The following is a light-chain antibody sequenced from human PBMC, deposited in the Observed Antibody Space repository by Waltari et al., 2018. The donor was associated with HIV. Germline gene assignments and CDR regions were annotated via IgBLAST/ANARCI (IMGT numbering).Light chain of an antibody. Sequence: QSVLTQPPSTSGTPGQRVTISCSGSTSNIGRNSVYWYQQFPGETPKLLIYRNDQRPSGVPDRFSGSKSGTSASLAISGLRSEDEADYYCAAWDDSLSGLVFGGGTKLTVL. CDR1: TSNIGRNS. CDR3: AAWDDSLSGLV. V-gene: IGLV1-47*01. CDR2: RND. J-gene: IGLJ2*01.